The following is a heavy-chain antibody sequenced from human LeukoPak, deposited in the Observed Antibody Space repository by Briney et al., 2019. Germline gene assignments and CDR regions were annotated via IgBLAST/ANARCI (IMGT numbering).Heavy chain of an antibody. CDR1: GFTFSNAW. CDR3: TTEEWLHTYDAFDI. D-gene: IGHD3-3*01. CDR2: IKSKTDGGTT. Sequence: PGGSLRLSCAASGFTFSNAWMSWVRQAPGKGLEWVGRIKSKTDGGTTDYAAPVKGRFTISRDDSKNTLYLQMNSLKTEDTAVYYCTTEEWLHTYDAFDIWGQGTMVTVSS. V-gene: IGHV3-15*01. J-gene: IGHJ3*02.